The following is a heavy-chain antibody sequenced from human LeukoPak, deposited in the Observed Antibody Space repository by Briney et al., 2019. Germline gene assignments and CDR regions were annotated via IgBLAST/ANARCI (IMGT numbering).Heavy chain of an antibody. Sequence: SQTLSLTCAVSGGSISSDDYSWSWIRQPPGKALEWIGYIYHSGSTYYNPSLKSRVTISVDRSKNQFSLNLSSVTAADTAVYYCARVTRWLQLGGLPVVDYWGQGTLVTVSS. D-gene: IGHD5-24*01. CDR2: IYHSGST. CDR1: GGSISSDDYS. V-gene: IGHV4-30-2*01. J-gene: IGHJ4*02. CDR3: ARVTRWLQLGGLPVVDY.